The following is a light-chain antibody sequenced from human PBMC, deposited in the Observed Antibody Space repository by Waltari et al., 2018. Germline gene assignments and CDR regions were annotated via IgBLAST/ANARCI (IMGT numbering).Light chain of an antibody. J-gene: IGLJ2*01. CDR2: DVS. CDR1: SSDVGGYNH. V-gene: IGLV2-11*01. Sequence: QSALTQPRSVSGSPGQSVTISCTCTSSDVGGYNHVSWYQQHPGQAPKLMIYDVSKRTSGVPDRFSGSKSGNTASLTISGLQAEDEADYHCCSYAGTYTLVVFGGGTKLTVL. CDR3: CSYAGTYTLVV.